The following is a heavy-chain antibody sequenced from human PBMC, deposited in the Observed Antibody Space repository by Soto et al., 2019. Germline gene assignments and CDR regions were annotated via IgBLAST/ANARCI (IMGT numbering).Heavy chain of an antibody. CDR3: ARDYLVIPHRVIDY. CDR1: GFTVSSHA. V-gene: IGHV3-23*01. CDR2: VTADGGT. Sequence: GGSLRLSCEGSGFTVSSHAMTWIRQAPGKGPEWVSTVTADGGTYYADSVKGRFAMSRDTSENTLYLQMNSLGAEDTAVYYCARDYLVIPHRVIDYWGQGTLVTVSS. D-gene: IGHD2-15*01. J-gene: IGHJ4*02.